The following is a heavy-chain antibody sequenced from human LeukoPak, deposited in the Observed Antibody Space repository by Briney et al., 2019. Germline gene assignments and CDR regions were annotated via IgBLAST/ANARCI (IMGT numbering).Heavy chain of an antibody. CDR1: GGSFSGYH. CDR3: ATGYCSGGSCYFDY. J-gene: IGHJ4*02. Sequence: SETLSLTCAVYGGSFSGYHWTWIRQPPGKGLEWIGEINHSGSTNYNPPLKSRVTISVDTSKNQFSLKLSSVTAADTAVYYCATGYCSGGSCYFDYWGQGTLVTVSS. V-gene: IGHV4-34*01. D-gene: IGHD2-15*01. CDR2: INHSGST.